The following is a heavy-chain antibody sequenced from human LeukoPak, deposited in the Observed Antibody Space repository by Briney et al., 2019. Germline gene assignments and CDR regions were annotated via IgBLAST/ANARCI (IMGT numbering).Heavy chain of an antibody. CDR3: AKDSMVRGVIISIHY. CDR2: ISGSGGST. CDR1: GFTFSSYA. V-gene: IGHV3-23*01. Sequence: PGGSLRLSCAASGFTFSSYAMSWVRQAPGKGLEWVSAISGSGGSTYYADSVKGRFTISRDNSKNTLYLQMNSLRAEDTAVYYCAKDSMVRGVIISIHYWGQGTLVTVSS. J-gene: IGHJ4*02. D-gene: IGHD3-10*01.